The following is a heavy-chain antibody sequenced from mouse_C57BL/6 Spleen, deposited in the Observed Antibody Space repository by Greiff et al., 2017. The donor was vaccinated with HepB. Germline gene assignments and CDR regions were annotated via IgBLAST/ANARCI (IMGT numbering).Heavy chain of an antibody. CDR1: GYTFTSYW. D-gene: IGHD2-12*01. CDR3: ARGDYSGGPWFAY. CDR2: INPSSGYT. J-gene: IGHJ3*01. V-gene: IGHV1-7*01. Sequence: VQVVESGAELAKPGASVKLSCKASGYTFTSYWMHWVKQRPGQGLEWIGYINPSSGYTKYNQKFKDKATLTADKSSSTAYMQLSSLTYEDSAVYYCARGDYSGGPWFAYWGQGTLVTVSA.